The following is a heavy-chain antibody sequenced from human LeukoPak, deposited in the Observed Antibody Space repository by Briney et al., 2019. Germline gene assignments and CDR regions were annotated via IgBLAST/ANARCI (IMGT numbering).Heavy chain of an antibody. J-gene: IGHJ4*02. Sequence: PGGSLRLSCAASGFSVSSNYMSWVRQAPGKGLEWVSVIYSGDSTYYADSVKGRFTISRDNSKNTLYLQMNSLRAEDTAVYYCASLLGYCSSTSCYAGDYWGQGTLVTVSS. D-gene: IGHD2-2*01. CDR2: IYSGDST. CDR1: GFSVSSNY. V-gene: IGHV3-53*05. CDR3: ASLLGYCSSTSCYAGDY.